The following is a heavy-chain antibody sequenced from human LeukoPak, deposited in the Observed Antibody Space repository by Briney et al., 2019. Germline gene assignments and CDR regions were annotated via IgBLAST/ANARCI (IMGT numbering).Heavy chain of an antibody. Sequence: GGSLRLSCAASGLNLNTYTMNWVRQAPGKGLEWVSSISSDSSYIYYADAVHGRFTVSRDNAKYSLYLQMNSLRAEDTAVYYCVRGSYGAYDYWGQGSLVTVSS. CDR2: ISSDSSYI. J-gene: IGHJ4*02. V-gene: IGHV3-21*01. D-gene: IGHD4-17*01. CDR1: GLNLNTYT. CDR3: VRGSYGAYDY.